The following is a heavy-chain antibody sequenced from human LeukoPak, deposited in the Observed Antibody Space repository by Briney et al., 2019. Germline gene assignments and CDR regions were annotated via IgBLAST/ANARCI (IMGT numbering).Heavy chain of an antibody. V-gene: IGHV4-34*01. CDR3: ARVLVTTEPDFDY. D-gene: IGHD4-17*01. J-gene: IGHJ4*02. Sequence: SETLSLTCAVYGGSFSGYYWSWIRQPPGKGLEWIGSIYYSGSTYYNPSLKSRVTISVDTSKNQFSLKLSSVTAADTAVYYCARVLVTTEPDFDYWGQGTLVTVSS. CDR2: IYYSGST. CDR1: GGSFSGYY.